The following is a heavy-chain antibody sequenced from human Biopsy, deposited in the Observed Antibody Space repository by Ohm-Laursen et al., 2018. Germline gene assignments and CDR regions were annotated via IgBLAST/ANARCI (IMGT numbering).Heavy chain of an antibody. Sequence: SDTLSLTRTVSGGSIISYYWTWIRQPPGKGLEWIGHVYNGGITNYNPSLKSRVTISKDTSKNQFSLQVNSVTAADTAVYYCARTPRDSFWSGSYKRGLWFDPWGQGTLVIVSS. D-gene: IGHD3-3*01. V-gene: IGHV4-59*07. CDR2: VYNGGIT. CDR1: GGSIISYY. CDR3: ARTPRDSFWSGSYKRGLWFDP. J-gene: IGHJ5*02.